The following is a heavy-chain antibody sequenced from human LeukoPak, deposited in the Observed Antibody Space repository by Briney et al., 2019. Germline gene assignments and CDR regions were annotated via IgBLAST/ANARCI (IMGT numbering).Heavy chain of an antibody. D-gene: IGHD3-16*02. J-gene: IGHJ4*02. CDR3: AKGHGDWGGNYLDH. V-gene: IGHV3-23*01. Sequence: PGGSLRLSCAASGFTFSSNWMHWVRQAPGKGLEWVSAISGSGDSTFNADSVKGRFTVSRDNSKNTVFLEMISLRVEDTALYHCAKGHGDWGGNYLDHWGQGAQVTVSS. CDR2: ISGSGDST. CDR1: GFTFSSNW.